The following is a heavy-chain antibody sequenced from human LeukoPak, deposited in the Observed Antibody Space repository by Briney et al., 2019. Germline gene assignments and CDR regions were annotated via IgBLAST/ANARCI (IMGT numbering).Heavy chain of an antibody. D-gene: IGHD1-26*01. Sequence: ASVTVSCKASGGTFSSYAISWVRQAPGQGLEWMGGIIPIFGTANYAQKFQGRVTITADESTSTAYMELSSLRSEDTAVYYCARDRPRLGATTAFDIWGQGTMVTVSS. V-gene: IGHV1-69*13. CDR3: ARDRPRLGATTAFDI. CDR1: GGTFSSYA. J-gene: IGHJ3*02. CDR2: IIPIFGTA.